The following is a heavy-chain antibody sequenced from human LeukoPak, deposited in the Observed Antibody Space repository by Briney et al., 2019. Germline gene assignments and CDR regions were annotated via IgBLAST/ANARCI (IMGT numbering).Heavy chain of an antibody. CDR2: ISSSSSYI. V-gene: IGHV3-21*04. CDR1: GFTFSSYS. D-gene: IGHD3-10*01. CDR3: ARAPVLLYYYGMDV. J-gene: IGHJ6*02. Sequence: GGSLRLSCAASGFTFSSYSMNWVRQAPGKGLEWVSSISSSSSYIYYADSVKGRFTISRDNAKNSLYLQMNSLRAEDTALYHCARAPVLLYYYGMDVWGQGTTVTVSS.